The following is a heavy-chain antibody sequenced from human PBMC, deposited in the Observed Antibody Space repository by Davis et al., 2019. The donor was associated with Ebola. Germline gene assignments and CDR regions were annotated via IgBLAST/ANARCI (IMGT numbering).Heavy chain of an antibody. Sequence: GGSLRLSCAATGFTVTIYGMSWVRQAPGKGLEWVSAINRKEYYADSVKGRFTISRDSSKNTLSLQMDSLRVDDTAIYYCAKEIGGSGWYSIDYWGQGALVTVSS. V-gene: IGHV3-23*01. CDR1: GFTVTIYG. J-gene: IGHJ4*02. D-gene: IGHD6-19*01. CDR2: INRKE. CDR3: AKEIGGSGWYSIDY.